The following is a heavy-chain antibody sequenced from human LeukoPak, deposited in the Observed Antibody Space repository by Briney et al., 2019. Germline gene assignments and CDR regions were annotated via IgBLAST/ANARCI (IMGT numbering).Heavy chain of an antibody. CDR3: ASRQTYDYVWGSYRPPFDY. Sequence: PSETLSLTCAVYGGSFSGYYWSWIRQPPGKGLEWIGEINHSGSTNYNPSLKSRVTISVDTSKNQFSLKLSSVTAADTAVYYCASRQTYDYVWGSYRPPFDYWGQGTLVTVPS. D-gene: IGHD3-16*02. CDR2: INHSGST. J-gene: IGHJ4*02. CDR1: GGSFSGYY. V-gene: IGHV4-34*01.